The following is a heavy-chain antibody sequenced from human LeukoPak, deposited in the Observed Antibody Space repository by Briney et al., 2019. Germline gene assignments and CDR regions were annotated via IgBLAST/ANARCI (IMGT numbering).Heavy chain of an antibody. Sequence: SGRSLRLSCAASGFTFSRFGMNWVRQAPGKGLEWVSYISSTGSPIYYADSVKGRFTISRDNAKNSLYLQMNSLRDDDTAVYYCAQKGGTDYWGQGTLVTVSS. J-gene: IGHJ4*02. D-gene: IGHD2-15*01. CDR3: AQKGGTDY. CDR1: GFTFSRFG. V-gene: IGHV3-48*02. CDR2: ISSTGSPI.